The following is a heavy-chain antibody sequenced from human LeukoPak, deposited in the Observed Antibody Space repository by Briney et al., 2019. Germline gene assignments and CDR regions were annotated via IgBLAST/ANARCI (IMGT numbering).Heavy chain of an antibody. V-gene: IGHV4-61*02. CDR2: IYTSGST. CDR1: GGSISSGSYY. CDR3: ARRASTELRDSSGYAIRNYYYYYMDV. J-gene: IGHJ6*03. D-gene: IGHD3-22*01. Sequence: SETLSLTCTVSGGSISSGSYYWSWIRQPAGKGLEWIGRIYTSGSTNYNPSLKSRVAISVDTSKNQFSLKLSSVTAADTAVYYCARRASTELRDSSGYAIRNYYYYYMDVWGKGTTVTISS.